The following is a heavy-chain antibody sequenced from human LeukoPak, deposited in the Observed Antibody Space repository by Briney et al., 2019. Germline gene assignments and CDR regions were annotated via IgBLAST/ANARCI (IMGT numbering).Heavy chain of an antibody. Sequence: SGGSLRLSCAASGFMFSSYWMSWVRQAPGKGLEWVSTISGSGGSTYYADSVKGRFTISRDNSKNTLYLQMNSLRAEDTAVYYCARARNYGDYVPGLLFWGQGTLVTVSS. J-gene: IGHJ4*02. D-gene: IGHD4-17*01. CDR1: GFMFSSYW. V-gene: IGHV3-23*01. CDR3: ARARNYGDYVPGLLF. CDR2: ISGSGGST.